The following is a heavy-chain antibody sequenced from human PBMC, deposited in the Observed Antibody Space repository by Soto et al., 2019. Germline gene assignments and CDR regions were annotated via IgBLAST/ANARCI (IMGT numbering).Heavy chain of an antibody. Sequence: QVQLVQSGAEVKKPGSSVKVSCKASGGTFSSYAISWVRQAPGQGLEWMGGIIPIFGTANYAQKFQVRVTITADESTSTAYMELSSLRSEDTAVYYCARDLRRNDYGGIPDYYYYGMDVWGQGTTVTVSS. V-gene: IGHV1-69*12. CDR1: GGTFSSYA. CDR3: ARDLRRNDYGGIPDYYYYGMDV. J-gene: IGHJ6*02. CDR2: IIPIFGTA. D-gene: IGHD4-17*01.